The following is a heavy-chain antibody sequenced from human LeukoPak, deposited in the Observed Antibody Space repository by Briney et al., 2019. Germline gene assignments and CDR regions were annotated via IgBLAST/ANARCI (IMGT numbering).Heavy chain of an antibody. CDR3: SRGGQSSSWFWVD. Sequence: GGSLRLSCAASGFTFSNAWMTWVRQAPGKGLEWVATIKKDGSEKYYVDSVKGRFIISRDNAKNSLSLQMNTLRAEDTAVYYCSRGGQSSSWFWVDWGRGTLVTVSS. D-gene: IGHD6-13*01. J-gene: IGHJ4*02. CDR2: IKKDGSEK. V-gene: IGHV3-7*04. CDR1: GFTFSNAW.